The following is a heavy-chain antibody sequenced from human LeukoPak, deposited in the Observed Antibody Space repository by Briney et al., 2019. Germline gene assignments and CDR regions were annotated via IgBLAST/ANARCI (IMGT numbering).Heavy chain of an antibody. CDR3: ARVGHIVAAGTYDY. V-gene: IGHV4-59*08. CDR1: GVSISSYY. Sequence: SETLSLTCTVSGVSISSYYWSWIRQPPGEGLEWIGNIFYSGSLNYKSSLKSRVTTSFDTSKNQFSLKLSSVTAADTAVYYCARVGHIVAAGTYDYWGQGTLVTVSS. D-gene: IGHD6-13*01. J-gene: IGHJ4*02. CDR2: IFYSGSL.